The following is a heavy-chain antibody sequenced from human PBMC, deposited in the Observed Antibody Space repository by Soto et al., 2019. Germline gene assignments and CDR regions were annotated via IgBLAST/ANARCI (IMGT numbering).Heavy chain of an antibody. CDR2: TIPILGIA. Sequence: QVQLVQSGAEVKKPGSSVKVSCKASGGTFSSYTISWVRQAPGQGLEWMGRTIPILGIANYAQKFQGRVTITADKSTITAYMELSSLRSEDTAVYYCARANPTGITGTILDYYYYYYMDVWGKGTTVTVSS. V-gene: IGHV1-69*02. CDR1: GGTFSSYT. D-gene: IGHD1-7*01. CDR3: ARANPTGITGTILDYYYYYYMDV. J-gene: IGHJ6*03.